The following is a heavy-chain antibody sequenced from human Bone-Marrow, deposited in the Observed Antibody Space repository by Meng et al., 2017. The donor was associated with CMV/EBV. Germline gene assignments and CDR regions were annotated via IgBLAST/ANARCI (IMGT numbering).Heavy chain of an antibody. Sequence: SGGSYWSWNRQHPGKGLEWIGYIYYSGSTYYNPSLKSRVTISVDTSKNQFSLKLSSVTAADTAVYYCARANFYGSGSYYKEVWFDPWGQGTLVTVSS. D-gene: IGHD3-10*01. J-gene: IGHJ5*02. V-gene: IGHV4-31*02. CDR1: SGGSY. CDR2: IYYSGST. CDR3: ARANFYGSGSYYKEVWFDP.